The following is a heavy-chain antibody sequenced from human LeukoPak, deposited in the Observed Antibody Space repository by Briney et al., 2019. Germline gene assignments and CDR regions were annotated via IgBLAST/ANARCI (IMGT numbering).Heavy chain of an antibody. V-gene: IGHV4-59*08. CDR1: GGSISSYY. J-gene: IGHJ4*02. CDR3: ARQGSHYYDSSGYLDY. D-gene: IGHD3-22*01. Sequence: SETLSLTCTVSGGSISSYYWSWIRQPPGKGLEWIGYFYYSGSTNYNPSLKSRVTISVGTSKNQFSLKLSSVTAADTAVYYCARQGSHYYDSSGYLDYWGQGTLVTVSS. CDR2: FYYSGST.